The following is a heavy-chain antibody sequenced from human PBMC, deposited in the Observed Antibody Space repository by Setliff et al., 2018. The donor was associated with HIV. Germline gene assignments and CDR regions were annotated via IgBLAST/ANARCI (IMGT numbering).Heavy chain of an antibody. V-gene: IGHV1-18*01. D-gene: IGHD5-12*01. CDR2: ISAHNGRI. CDR3: ARDVGRDGYCFDH. Sequence: ASVKVSCKPPGHTFTNYDIHWMRRAPGQGLEWMGWISAHNGRINYAQKFQGRVTMTTDRSTSTAYMELRSLRSDDTAVYYCARDVGRDGYCFDHWGQGTLVTVS. J-gene: IGHJ4*02. CDR1: GHTFTNYD.